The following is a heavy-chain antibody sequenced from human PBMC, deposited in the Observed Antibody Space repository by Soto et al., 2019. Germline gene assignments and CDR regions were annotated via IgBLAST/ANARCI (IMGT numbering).Heavy chain of an antibody. CDR1: GGSISSGGYS. J-gene: IGHJ4*02. CDR3: ARLNSWLRYSYFDY. CDR2: IYYSGST. D-gene: IGHD5-12*01. V-gene: IGHV4-31*11. Sequence: SETLSLTCAVSGGSISSGGYSWSWIRQHPGKGLEWIGYIYYSGSTNYNPSLKSRVTISVDTSKNQFSLKLSSVTAADTAVYYCARLNSWLRYSYFDYWGQGTLVTVSS.